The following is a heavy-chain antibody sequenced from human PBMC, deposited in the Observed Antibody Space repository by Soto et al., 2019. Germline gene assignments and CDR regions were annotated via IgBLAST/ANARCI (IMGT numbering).Heavy chain of an antibody. CDR1: GFTFSSYA. V-gene: IGHV3-30-3*01. J-gene: IGHJ6*02. CDR3: ARDSDFYCSGGSCFSEPPDGYDMDV. Sequence: PGGSLRLSCAASGFTFSSYAMHWVRQAPGKGLEWVAVISYDGSNKYYADSVKGRFTISRDNSKNTLYLQMNSLRAEDTAVYYCARDSDFYCSGGSCFSEPPDGYDMDVWCQGTTVTV. CDR2: ISYDGSNK. D-gene: IGHD2-15*01.